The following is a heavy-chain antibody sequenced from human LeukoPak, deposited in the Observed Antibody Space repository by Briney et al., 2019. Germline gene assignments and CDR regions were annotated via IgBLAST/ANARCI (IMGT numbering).Heavy chain of an antibody. CDR1: GFTFSSYA. J-gene: IGHJ4*02. CDR3: AKDRDYDILTGYYADY. D-gene: IGHD3-9*01. CDR2: ISGSGGST. Sequence: GGSLRLSCAASGFTFSSYAMSWVRQAPGKGLEWVSAISGSGGSTYYADSVKGRFTISRDNSKNTLYLQMNSLRAEDTAVYYCAKDRDYDILTGYYADYWGQGTLVTVSS. V-gene: IGHV3-23*01.